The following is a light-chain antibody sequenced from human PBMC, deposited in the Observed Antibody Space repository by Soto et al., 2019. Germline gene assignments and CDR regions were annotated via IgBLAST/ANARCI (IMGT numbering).Light chain of an antibody. CDR1: SSDVGAYNY. CDR2: DVS. J-gene: IGLJ1*01. Sequence: QSVLTQPASVSGSPGQSITISCTGTSSDVGAYNYVSWYQQHPGKAPKLMIYDVSYRPSGVSNRFSGSKSGNTASLTISGLQADDEADYYCSSYTSSSTRVFGTGTKVTVL. CDR3: SSYTSSSTRV. V-gene: IGLV2-14*01.